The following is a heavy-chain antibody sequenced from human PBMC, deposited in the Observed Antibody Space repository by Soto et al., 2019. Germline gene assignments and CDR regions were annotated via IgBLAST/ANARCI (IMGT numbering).Heavy chain of an antibody. CDR1: GFTFNNYA. Sequence: GGSLRLSCAASGFTFNNYALTWVRQAPGKGLEWVSTISVSGGTTHYSDSVKGGFTISRDNSKKTVYLQMHGLRADATAVYYCAKGLYYDDSSGYRVFDYWGQGALVTVSS. CDR3: AKGLYYDDSSGYRVFDY. V-gene: IGHV3-23*01. J-gene: IGHJ4*02. CDR2: ISVSGGTT. D-gene: IGHD3-22*01.